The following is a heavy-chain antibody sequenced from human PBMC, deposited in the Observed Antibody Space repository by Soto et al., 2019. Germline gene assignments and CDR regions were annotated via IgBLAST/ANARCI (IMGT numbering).Heavy chain of an antibody. J-gene: IGHJ4*02. CDR1: GGSISSYY. D-gene: IGHD6-13*01. CDR2: IYYSGST. CDR3: ARAGSSSPFDY. V-gene: IGHV4-59*01. Sequence: SETLSLTCTVSGGSISSYYWSWIRQPPGKGLEWIGYIYYSGSTNYNPSLKGRVTISVDTSKNQFSLKLSSVTAADTAVYYCARAGSSSPFDYWGQGTLVTVSS.